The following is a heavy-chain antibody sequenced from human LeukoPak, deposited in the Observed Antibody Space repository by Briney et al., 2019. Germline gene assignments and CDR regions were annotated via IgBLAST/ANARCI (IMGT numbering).Heavy chain of an antibody. D-gene: IGHD2-8*02. CDR3: ARDGTGFDY. J-gene: IGHJ4*02. V-gene: IGHV3-7*01. CDR2: VKQDGIET. CDR1: GFTFSRDW. Sequence: HPGGSLRLSCVASGFTFSRDWMSWVRQAPGKGLEWVASVKQDGIETQYVDSVKGRFTISRDNAKNSVYLQMNSLRVEDTAVYYCARDGTGFDYWGQGTLVTVSS.